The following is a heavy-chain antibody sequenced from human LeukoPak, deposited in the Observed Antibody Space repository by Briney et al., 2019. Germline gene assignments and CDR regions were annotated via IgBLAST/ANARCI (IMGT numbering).Heavy chain of an antibody. Sequence: PGGSLRLSCAASGFTFSSYSMNWVRQAPGKGLEWVSSISSSSSYIYYADSVKGRFTISRDNAKNSLYLQMNSLRAEDTAVYYCARDGITIFGVVIIDYYYGMDVWGRGTTVTVSS. CDR3: ARDGITIFGVVIIDYYYGMDV. V-gene: IGHV3-21*01. CDR1: GFTFSSYS. CDR2: ISSSSSYI. J-gene: IGHJ6*02. D-gene: IGHD3-3*01.